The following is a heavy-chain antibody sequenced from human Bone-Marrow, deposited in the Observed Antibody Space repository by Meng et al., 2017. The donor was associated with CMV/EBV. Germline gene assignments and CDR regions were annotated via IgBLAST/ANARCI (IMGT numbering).Heavy chain of an antibody. V-gene: IGHV4-30-4*08. J-gene: IGHJ4*02. CDR1: GGSISSGDYY. D-gene: IGHD3-16*01. CDR2: IYYSGST. CDR3: ARVLRRLGTWLHHGLFDS. Sequence: LRLSCTVSGGSISSGDYYWSWIRQPPGKGLEWLGYIYYSGSTYYNPSLKSRVTISVDTSKNQFSLRLSSVTAADTALYYCARVLRRLGTWLHHGLFDSWGEGTLVTVSS.